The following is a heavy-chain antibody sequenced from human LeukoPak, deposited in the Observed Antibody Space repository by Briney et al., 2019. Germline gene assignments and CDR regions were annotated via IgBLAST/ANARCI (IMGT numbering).Heavy chain of an antibody. CDR1: GDSVSSNSAA. J-gene: IGHJ6*02. Sequence: SQTLSLTCAISGDSVSSNSAAWNWIRQSPSRGLEWLGRTYYRSKWYNDYAVSVKSRITINPDTSKNQFSLKLSSVTAADTAVYYCARHLKPANYYYYGMDVWGQGTTVTVSS. V-gene: IGHV6-1*01. CDR2: TYYRSKWYN. CDR3: ARHLKPANYYYYGMDV.